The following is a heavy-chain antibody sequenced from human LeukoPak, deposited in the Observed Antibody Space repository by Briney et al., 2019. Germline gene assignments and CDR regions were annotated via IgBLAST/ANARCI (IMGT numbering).Heavy chain of an antibody. J-gene: IGHJ3*02. Sequence: SETLSLTCTVSGGSISSSSYYWGWIRQPPGKGLEWIGSIYYSGSTYYNPSLKSRVTISVDTSKNQFSLKLSSVTAADTAVYYCARDVPGITMVRGVPGAFDIWGQGTMVTVSS. CDR3: ARDVPGITMVRGVPGAFDI. V-gene: IGHV4-39*07. CDR2: IYYSGST. CDR1: GGSISSSSYY. D-gene: IGHD3-10*01.